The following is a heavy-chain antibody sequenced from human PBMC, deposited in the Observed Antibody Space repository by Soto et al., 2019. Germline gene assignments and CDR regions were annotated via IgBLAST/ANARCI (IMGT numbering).Heavy chain of an antibody. V-gene: IGHV1-3*04. D-gene: IGHD3-3*01. CDR3: ASRGYDFWSGLDP. J-gene: IGHJ5*02. CDR1: GYTFTAYG. CDR2: INTGNGHT. Sequence: ASVKVSCKASGYTFTAYGIHWVRQAPGQRLEWMGWINTGNGHTKYSQKFQGRVTITKDTSARTAYMELNSLRSEDTAVYYCASRGYDFWSGLDPWGQGTLVTVSS.